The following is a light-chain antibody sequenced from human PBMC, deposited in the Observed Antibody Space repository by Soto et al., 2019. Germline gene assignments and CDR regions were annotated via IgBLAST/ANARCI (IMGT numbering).Light chain of an antibody. CDR2: DVS. Sequence: QSALTQPSSLSVSPGQSITISFTGTSSDVGGHNSVSWYRQDPGKAPKLMIYDVSNRPSGVSDRFSGSKSGNTASLTISGLQIEDEADYYCSSFTSSVTYVFGTGTKVTVL. V-gene: IGLV2-14*01. CDR3: SSFTSSVTYV. J-gene: IGLJ1*01. CDR1: SSDVGGHNS.